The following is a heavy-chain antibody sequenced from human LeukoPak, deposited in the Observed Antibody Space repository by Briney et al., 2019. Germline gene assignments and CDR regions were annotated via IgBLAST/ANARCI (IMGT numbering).Heavy chain of an antibody. Sequence: GVPLRLSCATSGFTFSSYDMHWLRQAPGKGLEWVAVISYDGSNKYYADSVKGRFTISRDNSKNTLYLQMNSLRAEDTAVYYCARAFLRGVIITYYFDYWGQGTLVTVSS. CDR1: GFTFSSYD. D-gene: IGHD3-10*01. CDR2: ISYDGSNK. V-gene: IGHV3-30*04. J-gene: IGHJ4*02. CDR3: ARAFLRGVIITYYFDY.